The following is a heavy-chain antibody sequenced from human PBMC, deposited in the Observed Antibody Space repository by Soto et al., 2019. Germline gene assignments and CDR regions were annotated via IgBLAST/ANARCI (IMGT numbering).Heavy chain of an antibody. J-gene: IGHJ4*02. Sequence: EVQLVESGGGLVQPGGSLRLSCAASGFTFSTYSMNWVRQAPGKGLEWISYISSSSTTIYYADSVRGRFTISRDNAKSSRYLQMNSLRDEDTAVYYCSRDDSTGYYVEVSDYWGQGTLVTVSS. CDR1: GFTFSTYS. V-gene: IGHV3-48*02. CDR3: SRDDSTGYYVEVSDY. CDR2: ISSSSTTI. D-gene: IGHD3-22*01.